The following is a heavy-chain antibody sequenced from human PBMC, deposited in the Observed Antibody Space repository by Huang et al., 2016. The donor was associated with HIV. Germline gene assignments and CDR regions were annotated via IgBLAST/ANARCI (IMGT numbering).Heavy chain of an antibody. J-gene: IGHJ4*02. Sequence: EVQLVESGGVLVQPGGSLRLSCAASGFTFSSYSMNWVRQAPGKGLEWVSYISSSSSTKYLADSVKGRFTISRDNARNSLYLQMNSLRDEDTAVYYCASSIMITFAGVIVTEYYFDYWGQGTLVTVSS. CDR2: ISSSSSTK. V-gene: IGHV3-48*02. CDR1: GFTFSSYS. CDR3: ASSIMITFAGVIVTEYYFDY. D-gene: IGHD3-16*02.